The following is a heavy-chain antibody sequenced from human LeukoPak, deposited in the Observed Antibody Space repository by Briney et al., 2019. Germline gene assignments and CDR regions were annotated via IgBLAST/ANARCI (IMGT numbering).Heavy chain of an antibody. CDR3: AKDRPYCSGGSCYSEVPDY. J-gene: IGHJ4*02. D-gene: IGHD2-15*01. CDR2: IRYDGSNK. V-gene: IGHV3-30*02. Sequence: PGGSLRLSCAASGFTFSSYGMHWVRQAPGKGLEWVAFIRYDGSNKYYADSVKGRFTISRDNSKNTPYLQMNSLRAEDTAVYYFAKDRPYCSGGSCYSEVPDYWGQGTLVTVSS. CDR1: GFTFSSYG.